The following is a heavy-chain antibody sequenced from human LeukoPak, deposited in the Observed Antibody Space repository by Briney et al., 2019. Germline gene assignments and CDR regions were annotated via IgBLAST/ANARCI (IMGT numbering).Heavy chain of an antibody. Sequence: PGRSLRLSCAASGFTFSSYAMHWVRQAPGKGLEWVAVISYDGSNKYYADSVKGRFTISRDNSKNTLYLQMNSLRAEDTAVYYCARDAQSQVVVPAARNPGDDAFDIWGQGTMVTVSS. J-gene: IGHJ3*02. D-gene: IGHD2-2*01. CDR1: GFTFSSYA. CDR2: ISYDGSNK. V-gene: IGHV3-30-3*01. CDR3: ARDAQSQVVVPAARNPGDDAFDI.